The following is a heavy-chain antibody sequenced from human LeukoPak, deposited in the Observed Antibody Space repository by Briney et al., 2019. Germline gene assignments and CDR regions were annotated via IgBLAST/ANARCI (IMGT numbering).Heavy chain of an antibody. CDR3: AKDMVRGVMAY. J-gene: IGHJ4*02. D-gene: IGHD3-10*01. V-gene: IGHV3-23*01. CDR1: GFTFSSYA. Sequence: GGSLRLSCAASGFTFSSYAMSWVRQAPGKGLEWVSVISGSGGSTYYADSVKGRFTISRDNAKNSLYLQMNSLRAEDTAVYYCAKDMVRGVMAYWGQGTLVTVSS. CDR2: ISGSGGST.